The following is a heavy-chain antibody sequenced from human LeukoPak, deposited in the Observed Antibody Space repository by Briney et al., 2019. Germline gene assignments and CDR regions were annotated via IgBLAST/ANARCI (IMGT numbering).Heavy chain of an antibody. D-gene: IGHD3-10*01. CDR3: ARGLGAILWFGELLSPGYFDY. CDR1: GGSLSGYY. Sequence: SETLSLTCAVYGGSLSGYYWSWIRQPPGKGLEWIGEINHSGSTNYNPSLKSRVTISVDTSKNQFSLKLSSVTAADTAVYYCARGLGAILWFGELLSPGYFDYWGQGTLVTVSS. J-gene: IGHJ4*02. CDR2: INHSGST. V-gene: IGHV4-34*01.